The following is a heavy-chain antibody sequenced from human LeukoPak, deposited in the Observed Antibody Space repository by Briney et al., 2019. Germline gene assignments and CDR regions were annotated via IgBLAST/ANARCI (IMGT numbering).Heavy chain of an antibody. CDR2: ISSDVSNI. D-gene: IGHD5/OR15-5a*01. CDR3: ARDAGSTEGWVDI. Sequence: GGSLRLSCAAFGLTVSNYVINGVRQAPGKGLEWVTLISSDVSNIWFQDSVKGRFTISRDNSKNTLYLQMNSLRAEDTAVYYCARDAGSTEGWVDIWGQGTMVTVSS. V-gene: IGHV3-30*03. CDR1: GLTVSNYV. J-gene: IGHJ3*02.